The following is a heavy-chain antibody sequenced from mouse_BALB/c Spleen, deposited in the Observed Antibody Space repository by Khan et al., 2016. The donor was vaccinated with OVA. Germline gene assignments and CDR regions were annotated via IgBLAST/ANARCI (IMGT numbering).Heavy chain of an antibody. J-gene: IGHJ2*01. CDR1: GYTFTNYW. CDR3: ARRGLRWDFDY. Sequence: VQLQQSGAELAKPGASVKMSCKASGYTFTNYWILWVKQRPGQGLEWIGYINPSTGYTEYNQNFKDKATLTVDKSSSTAYMQLSSLTSEDSAVYYCARRGLRWDFDYWGQGTTLTVSS. V-gene: IGHV1-7*01. D-gene: IGHD1-1*01. CDR2: INPSTGYT.